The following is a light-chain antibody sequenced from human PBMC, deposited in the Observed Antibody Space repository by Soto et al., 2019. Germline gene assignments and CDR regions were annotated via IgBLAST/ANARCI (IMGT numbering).Light chain of an antibody. CDR3: ATWDDRLNGLYV. V-gene: IGLV1-36*01. CDR2: YDD. CDR1: SSNIGNNA. Sequence: QSVLTQPPSVSGAPRQRVTISCSGSSSNIGNNAVNWYQQLPGKAPKLLIYYDDLLPSGVSDRLSGSKSGTSASLAISGLQSEDEADYYCATWDDRLNGLYVFGTGTKLTVL. J-gene: IGLJ1*01.